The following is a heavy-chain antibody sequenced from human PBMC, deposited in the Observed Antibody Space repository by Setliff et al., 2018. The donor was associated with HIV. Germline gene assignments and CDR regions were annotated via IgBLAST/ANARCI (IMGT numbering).Heavy chain of an antibody. CDR1: GGPLSGYC. CDR3: TRGPARRYPGSTVYGL. D-gene: IGHD1-26*01. V-gene: IGHV4-34*01. CDR2: INDSGDT. Sequence: NPSETLSLTCGLYGGPLSGYCWTWIRQSPEKGLEWIGEINDSGDTKYNPSLMSRLSMSVEKSKNEFSLKVTSLTAADTAVYFCTRGPARRYPGSTVYGLWGQGTPVTVSS. J-gene: IGHJ1*01.